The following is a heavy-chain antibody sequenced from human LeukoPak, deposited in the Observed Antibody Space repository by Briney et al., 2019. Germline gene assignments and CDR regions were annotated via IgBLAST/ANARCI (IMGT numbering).Heavy chain of an antibody. J-gene: IGHJ5*02. D-gene: IGHD3-10*01. CDR3: AQGITMVRGVIMSWFDP. V-gene: IGHV1-69*05. CDR2: IIPIFGTA. CDR1: GGTFSSYA. Sequence: ASVKVSCKASGGTFSSYAISWVRQAPGQGLEWMGGIIPIFGTANYAQKFQGRVTITTDESPSTAYMELSCLRSEDTAVYYCAQGITMVRGVIMSWFDPWGQGTLVTVSS.